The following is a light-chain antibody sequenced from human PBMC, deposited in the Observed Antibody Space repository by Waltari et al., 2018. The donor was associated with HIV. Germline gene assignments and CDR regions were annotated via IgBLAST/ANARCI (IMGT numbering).Light chain of an antibody. CDR3: QQAKVFPLS. CDR1: QGISSW. J-gene: IGKJ4*01. V-gene: IGKV1-12*01. CDR2: VAS. Sequence: DIQMTQSPSSVSASVGDSVTITCRASQGISSWLAWYQQKPGKAPKLLISVASSLQSGVPARFSGGGSETDFTLTISCLQPEDFATYYCQQAKVFPLSFGGGTKVEIK.